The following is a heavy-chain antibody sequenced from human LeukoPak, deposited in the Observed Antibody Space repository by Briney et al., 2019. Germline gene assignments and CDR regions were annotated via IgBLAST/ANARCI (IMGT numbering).Heavy chain of an antibody. CDR1: GGSSSSYY. CDR2: IYYSGST. D-gene: IGHD6-19*01. J-gene: IGHJ6*02. V-gene: IGHV4-59*01. Sequence: SETLSLTCIVSGGSSSSYYWSWIRQPPGKGLQWIGSIYYSGSTNYNPSLKSRVTISLDTSKNQFSLKLSSVTAADTAVYYCARHIAVGEDVWGQGTTVTVSS. CDR3: ARHIAVGEDV.